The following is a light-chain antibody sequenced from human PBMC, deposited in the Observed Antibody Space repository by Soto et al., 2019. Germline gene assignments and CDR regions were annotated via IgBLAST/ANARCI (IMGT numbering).Light chain of an antibody. CDR1: QSVSSN. V-gene: IGKV3-15*01. Sequence: TQSRSTLSVSPGESATVACRASQSVSSNLAWYQQKPGQAPRLLIYGASTRATGLPARFSGSGSGTEFTLTINSLQAEDWAVYYCQQYYNCPRTFGQGTRLEMK. CDR2: GAS. CDR3: QQYYNCPRT. J-gene: IGKJ5*01.